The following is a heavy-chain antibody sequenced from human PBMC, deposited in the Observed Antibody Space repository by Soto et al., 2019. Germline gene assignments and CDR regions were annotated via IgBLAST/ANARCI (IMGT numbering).Heavy chain of an antibody. Sequence: SETLSLTCAVSGACISSGGYSWSWIRQLPGKGLGWSGYIYQSASTYYNRSLKIRVTLSGDRSKHEFSLKLSSVTAADTAVYYCARGAPGEYDYVWGSYRQGGAFDIWGQGTMGT. V-gene: IGHV4-30-2*01. CDR1: GACISSGGYS. CDR2: IYQSAST. J-gene: IGHJ3*02. CDR3: ARGAPGEYDYVWGSYRQGGAFDI. D-gene: IGHD3-16*02.